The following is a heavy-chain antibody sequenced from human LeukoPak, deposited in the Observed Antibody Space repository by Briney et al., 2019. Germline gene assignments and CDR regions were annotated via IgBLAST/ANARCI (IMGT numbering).Heavy chain of an antibody. CDR3: ARDSLVVPAAVGNFDY. CDR2: INNSSSYI. V-gene: IGHV3-21*01. CDR1: AITFSSYS. D-gene: IGHD2-2*01. J-gene: IGHJ4*02. Sequence: GGTLTLSSAASAITFSSYSMNWVRQAPGKGLEWVSSINNSSSYIYYADSVKGRFTISRDNAKNSLYLQMNSLRAEDTAVYYCARDSLVVPAAVGNFDYWGQGTLVTVSS.